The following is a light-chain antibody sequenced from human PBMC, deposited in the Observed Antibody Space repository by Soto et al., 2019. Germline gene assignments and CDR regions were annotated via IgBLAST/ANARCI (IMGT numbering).Light chain of an antibody. CDR3: QQYNGFSYT. Sequence: DIQMTQSPSTLSASVGDRVTITCRARESISTWLAWYQQKPGKSPKLLIYGASNLERGVPSRFSGSGSGTEFTLTISRLQPDDFAAYYCQQYNGFSYTFGPGTKLEIK. CDR2: GAS. V-gene: IGKV1-5*01. CDR1: ESISTW. J-gene: IGKJ2*01.